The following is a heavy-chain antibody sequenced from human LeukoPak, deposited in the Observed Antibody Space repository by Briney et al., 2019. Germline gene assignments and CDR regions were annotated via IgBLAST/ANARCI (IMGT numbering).Heavy chain of an antibody. V-gene: IGHV3-74*01. CDR3: AGLRGDY. D-gene: IGHD4-17*01. CDR2: TSPDGSVT. J-gene: IGHJ4*02. CDR1: GFTLSSYW. Sequence: GGSLRLSCTASGFTLSSYWMHWVRQVPGMGLVWVSQTSPDGSVTSYADSVKGRFAISRDNAKNTLYLQMNSLRVEDTAIYYCAGLRGDYWGQGILVTVSS.